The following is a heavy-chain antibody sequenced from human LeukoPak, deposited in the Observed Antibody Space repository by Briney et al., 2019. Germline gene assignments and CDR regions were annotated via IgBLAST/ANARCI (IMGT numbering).Heavy chain of an antibody. CDR1: GGSISSSSYY. CDR2: IYYSGST. Sequence: PSETLSLTCTVSGGSISSSSYYWGWIRQPPGKGLEWIGSIYYSGSTYYNPSLKSRVTISVDTSKNQFSLKLSSVTAADTTVYYCARNGGGFGELSFDYWGQGTLVTVSS. CDR3: ARNGGGFGELSFDY. V-gene: IGHV4-39*07. J-gene: IGHJ4*02. D-gene: IGHD3-10*01.